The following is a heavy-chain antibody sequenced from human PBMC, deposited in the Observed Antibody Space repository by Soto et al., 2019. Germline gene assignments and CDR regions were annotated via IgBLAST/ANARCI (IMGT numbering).Heavy chain of an antibody. V-gene: IGHV4-59*08. D-gene: IGHD3-3*01. CDR2: IYYSGST. Sequence: SETLSLTCTVSGGSISSYYWSWIRQPPGKGLEWIGYIYYSGSTNYNPSLKSRVTISVDTSKNQFSLKLSSVTAADTAVYYCANKKPHQPEYVFWRVNPPFVFDTGAQGTM. J-gene: IGHJ3*02. CDR1: GGSISSYY. CDR3: ANKKPHQPEYVFWRVNPPFVFDT.